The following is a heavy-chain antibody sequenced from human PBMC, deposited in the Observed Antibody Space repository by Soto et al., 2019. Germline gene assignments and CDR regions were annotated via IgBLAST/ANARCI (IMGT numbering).Heavy chain of an antibody. Sequence: QVQLVESGGGVVQPGRSLRLSCAASGFTFSSYGMHWVRQAPGKGLEWVAVIWYDGSNKYYADSVKGRFTISRDNSKITLYLQMNSLRAEDTAVYYCARRSLAGHFDYWGQGTLVTVSS. V-gene: IGHV3-33*01. CDR1: GFTFSSYG. CDR2: IWYDGSNK. D-gene: IGHD6-19*01. J-gene: IGHJ4*02. CDR3: ARRSLAGHFDY.